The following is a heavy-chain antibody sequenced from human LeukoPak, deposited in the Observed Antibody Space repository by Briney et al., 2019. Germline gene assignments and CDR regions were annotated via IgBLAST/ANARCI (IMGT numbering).Heavy chain of an antibody. CDR1: GFTFRNYW. V-gene: IGHV3-43*02. D-gene: IGHD2-2*01. CDR2: ISGDGGST. CDR3: AKDIGCSSTSCYDGMDV. Sequence: GGSLRLSCAASGFTFRNYWMGWVRQAPGKGLEWVSLISGDGGSTYYADSVKGRFTISRDNSKNSLYLQMNSLRTEDTALYYCAKDIGCSSTSCYDGMDVWGQGTTVTVSS. J-gene: IGHJ6*02.